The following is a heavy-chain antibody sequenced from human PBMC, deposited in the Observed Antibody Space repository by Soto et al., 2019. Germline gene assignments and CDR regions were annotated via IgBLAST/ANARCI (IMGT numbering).Heavy chain of an antibody. CDR2: INAGNGNT. J-gene: IGHJ3*02. CDR3: AADRTRTYYFGSGSGADGFDI. CDR1: GYTFTSYA. V-gene: IGHV1-3*01. Sequence: ASVKVSCKASGYTFTSYAMHWVRQAPGQRLEWMGWINAGNGNTKYSQKFQERVTITRDISTSTAYMELSSLRSEDTAVYYCAADRTRTYYFGSGSGADGFDIWGQGTIVTVSS. D-gene: IGHD3-10*01.